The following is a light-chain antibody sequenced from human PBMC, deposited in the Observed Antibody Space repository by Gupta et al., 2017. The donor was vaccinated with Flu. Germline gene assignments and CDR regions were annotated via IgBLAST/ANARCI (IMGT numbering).Light chain of an antibody. CDR2: DVS. CDR1: DVGGYNY. CDR3: CSYAGSYTLV. J-gene: IGLJ2*01. Sequence: DVGGYNYVSWYQQHPGKAPKLMIYDVSKRPSRVPDRFSGSKSGNTASLTISGLQAEDEADYYCCSYAGSYTLVFGGGTKLTVL. V-gene: IGLV2-11*01.